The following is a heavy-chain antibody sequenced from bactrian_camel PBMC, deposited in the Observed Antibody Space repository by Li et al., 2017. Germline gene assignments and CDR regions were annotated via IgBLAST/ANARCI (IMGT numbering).Heavy chain of an antibody. CDR1: GYTDSVNV. CDR3: VADCELRYDYFDFNVGS. CDR2: ISTGGGDT. J-gene: IGHJ4*01. D-gene: IGHD3*01. Sequence: HVQLVESGAGSVEAGGSVRLSCTASGYTDSVNVMGWWRQAAGKEREGVACISTGGGDTMYADAVKGRFTISHDNAKRTLYLQMNNLKPEDTAMYYCVADCELRYDYFDFNVGSWGQGTQVTVSS. V-gene: IGHV3S54*01.